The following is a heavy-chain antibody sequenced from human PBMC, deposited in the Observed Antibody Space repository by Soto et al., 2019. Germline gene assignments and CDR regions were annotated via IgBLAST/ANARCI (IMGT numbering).Heavy chain of an antibody. CDR2: IYDSGNT. Sequence: SETLSLTCGVSGDSITTYKWWTWVRQTPGKGLEWIGEIYDSGNTRYNPSLKSRVTISKDTSKNELSLKLSSVTVADTAVYYCATCQLGEYYYAMDIWGQGTTVTVSS. D-gene: IGHD7-27*01. CDR3: ATCQLGEYYYAMDI. J-gene: IGHJ6*02. V-gene: IGHV4-4*02. CDR1: GDSITTYKW.